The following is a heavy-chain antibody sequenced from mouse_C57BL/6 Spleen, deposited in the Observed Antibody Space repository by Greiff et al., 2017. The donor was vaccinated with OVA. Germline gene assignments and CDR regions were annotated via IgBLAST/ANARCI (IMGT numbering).Heavy chain of an antibody. J-gene: IGHJ3*01. CDR2: ISYDGSN. V-gene: IGHV3-6*01. D-gene: IGHD1-1*01. Sequence: EVKLMESGPGLVKPSQSLSLTCSVTGYSITSGYYWNWIRQFPGNKLEWMGYISYDGSNNYNPSLKNRISITRDTSKNQFFLKLNSVTTEDTATYYCARDEYYGSSEAYWGQGTLVTVSA. CDR1: GYSITSGYY. CDR3: ARDEYYGSSEAY.